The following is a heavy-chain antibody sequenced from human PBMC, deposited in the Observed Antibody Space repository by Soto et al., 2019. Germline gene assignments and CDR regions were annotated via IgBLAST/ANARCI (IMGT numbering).Heavy chain of an antibody. D-gene: IGHD5-12*01. J-gene: IGHJ6*02. Sequence: TLSLTCTVSGGSISSGGYYWSWIRQHPVKGLEWIGYIYYSGSTYYNPSLKSRVTISVDTSKNQFSLKLSSVTAADTAVYYCARDRAYSGYDTKAGYYYYGMDVWGQGTTVTVSS. CDR3: ARDRAYSGYDTKAGYYYYGMDV. CDR2: IYYSGST. CDR1: GGSISSGGYY. V-gene: IGHV4-31*03.